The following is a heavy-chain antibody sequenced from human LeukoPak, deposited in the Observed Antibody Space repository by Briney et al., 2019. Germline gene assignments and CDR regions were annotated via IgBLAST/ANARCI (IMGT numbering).Heavy chain of an antibody. CDR3: ARGCALDDGNYAFDPIMDV. CDR1: GYTFSSYF. D-gene: IGHD4-11*01. CDR2: INPSGGTT. Sequence: GASVKVSCKASGYTFSSYFIHWVRQAPGQGLEWMGIINPSGGTTSYAQKFQGRVTMARDTSARTVYMELSSLRSEDTAVYYCARGCALDDGNYAFDPIMDVWGRGTTVTVSS. V-gene: IGHV1-46*01. J-gene: IGHJ6*02.